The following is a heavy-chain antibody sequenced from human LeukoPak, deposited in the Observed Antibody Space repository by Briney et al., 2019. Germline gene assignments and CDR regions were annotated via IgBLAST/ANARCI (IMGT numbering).Heavy chain of an antibody. J-gene: IGHJ4*02. CDR3: AITYDSSGYWPDYFDY. D-gene: IGHD3-22*01. Sequence: SETLSLTCTVSGGSISSGGYYWSWIRQHPGKGLEWIGYIYYSGSTYYNPSLKSRVTISGDTSKNQFSLKLSSVTAADTAVYYCAITYDSSGYWPDYFDYWGQGTLVTVSS. V-gene: IGHV4-31*03. CDR1: GGSISSGGYY. CDR2: IYYSGST.